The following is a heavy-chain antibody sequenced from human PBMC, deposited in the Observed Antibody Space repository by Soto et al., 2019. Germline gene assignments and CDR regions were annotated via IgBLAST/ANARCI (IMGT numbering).Heavy chain of an antibody. CDR1: GGSISSSSYY. V-gene: IGHV4-39*01. D-gene: IGHD3-9*01. CDR2: IYYSGST. Sequence: SETLSLTCTVSGGSISSSSYYWGWIRQPPGKGLEWIGSIYYSGSTYYNPSLKSRVTISVDTSKIQFSLKLSSVTAADTAVYYCAGGDILTGYYTLPFDYWGQGTLVTVSS. CDR3: AGGDILTGYYTLPFDY. J-gene: IGHJ4*02.